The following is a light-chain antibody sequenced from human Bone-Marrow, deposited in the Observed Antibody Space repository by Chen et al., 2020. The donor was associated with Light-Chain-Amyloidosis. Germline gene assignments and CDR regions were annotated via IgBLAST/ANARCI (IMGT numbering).Light chain of an antibody. CDR3: QQYGTSPLT. V-gene: IGKV3-20*01. CDR1: QTISSNY. J-gene: IGKJ4*01. CDR2: GSS. Sequence: EIVLTQSPGTLSLSPGEGANLSCRASQTISSNYLPWYQQKFGQAPRLLIYGSSSRATGIPDRFTCSESGTDFTLTINRLEPEDFAMYYCQQYGTSPLTFGGGTKVEIK.